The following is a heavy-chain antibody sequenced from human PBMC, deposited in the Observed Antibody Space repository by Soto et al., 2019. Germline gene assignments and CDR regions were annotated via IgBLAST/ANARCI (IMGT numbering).Heavy chain of an antibody. D-gene: IGHD3-16*01. CDR3: AKVGGVNPMTTFDY. CDR2: ISGSGGIT. V-gene: IGHV3-23*01. J-gene: IGHJ4*02. Sequence: GGSLRLSCAASGFTFSNYAMRWVRQAPGKGLEWVSGISGSGGITSYADSVKDRFTISRDNSKNSLYLQMNSLGAEDTALYYCAKVGGVNPMTTFDYWGQGTLVTVSS. CDR1: GFTFSNYA.